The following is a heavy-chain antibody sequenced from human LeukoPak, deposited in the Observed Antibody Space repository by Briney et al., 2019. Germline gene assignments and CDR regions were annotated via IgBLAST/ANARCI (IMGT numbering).Heavy chain of an antibody. D-gene: IGHD3-9*01. Sequence: GASVKVSCKASGYTFTSYGISWVRQAPGQGLEWMGWISAYNGNTKYAQKLQGRVTMTTDTSTSTAYMELRSLRSDDTAVDYCAILVGVLTGPDAFDIWGQGTMVTVSS. CDR2: ISAYNGNT. J-gene: IGHJ3*02. CDR1: GYTFTSYG. V-gene: IGHV1-18*01. CDR3: AILVGVLTGPDAFDI.